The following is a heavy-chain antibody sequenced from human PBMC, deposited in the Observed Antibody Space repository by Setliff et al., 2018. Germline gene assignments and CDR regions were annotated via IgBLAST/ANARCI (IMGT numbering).Heavy chain of an antibody. CDR2: IIPMFRSG. CDR1: GGTFKDFA. CDR3: ARGKMDVVAAGGKYCAMDV. Sequence: KVSCKASGGTFKDFAISWVRQAPGQGLEWMGGIIPMFRSGNYAQRFQGRVTITADESTSTVYMELTSLRPEDTAVYYCARGKMDVVAAGGKYCAMDVWGQGTAVTVSS. D-gene: IGHD6-13*01. J-gene: IGHJ6*02. V-gene: IGHV1-69*01.